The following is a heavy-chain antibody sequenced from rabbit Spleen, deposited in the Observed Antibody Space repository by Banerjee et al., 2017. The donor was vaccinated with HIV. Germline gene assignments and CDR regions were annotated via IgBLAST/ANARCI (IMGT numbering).Heavy chain of an antibody. J-gene: IGHJ4*01. Sequence: EQLEESGGGLVQPEGSLTLTCTASGFSFSSNYYMCWVRQAPGKGLECIACIYGGVIGSTYYATWAKGRFTISKTSSTTVTLEMTSLTAADTATYFCARGSAAMTMVITGYYLNLWGPGTLVTVS. CDR3: ARGSAAMTMVITGYYLNL. CDR2: IYGGVIGST. CDR1: GFSFSSNYY. D-gene: IGHD2-1*01. V-gene: IGHV1S45*01.